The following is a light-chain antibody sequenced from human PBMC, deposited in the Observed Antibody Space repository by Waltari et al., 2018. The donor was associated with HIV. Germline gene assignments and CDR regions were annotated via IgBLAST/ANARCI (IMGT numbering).Light chain of an antibody. CDR2: RNN. CDR1: RSNIGSNF. V-gene: IGLV1-47*01. Sequence: QSVLTQPPSASGTPGQRVTISCSGSRSNIGSNFVYWYQQLPGMAPKLLIYRNNQRPSGVPDRFSGSKSGTSASLAISGLRSEDGADYYCAVWDDSLTGHVVFGGGTKLTVL. J-gene: IGLJ2*01. CDR3: AVWDDSLTGHVV.